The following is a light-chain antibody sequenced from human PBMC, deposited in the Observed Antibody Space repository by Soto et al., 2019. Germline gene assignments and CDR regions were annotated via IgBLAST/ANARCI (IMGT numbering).Light chain of an antibody. CDR1: SGHSSYA. V-gene: IGLV4-69*01. Sequence: QSVLTQSPSASASLGASVKLTCTVSSGHSSYAIAWHQQQPEKGPRYLMKLNSDGSHNKGDGIPDRFSGSSSGTDRYLTISSLQSEDEADYYCQTWGTGIVVFGGGTKVTVL. J-gene: IGLJ2*01. CDR3: QTWGTGIVV. CDR2: LNSDGSH.